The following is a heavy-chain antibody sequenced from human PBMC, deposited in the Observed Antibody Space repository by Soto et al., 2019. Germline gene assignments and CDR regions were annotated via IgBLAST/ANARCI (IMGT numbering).Heavy chain of an antibody. D-gene: IGHD5-18*01. CDR3: VGLQDSNYYYYMDV. J-gene: IGHJ6*03. CDR2: ISSSSSYI. CDR1: GFTFSSYS. Sequence: GGSLRLSCAASGFTFSSYSMNWVRQAPGKGLEWVSSISSSSSYIYYADSVKGRFTISRDNAKNSLYLQMNSLRAEDTAVYYCVGLQDSNYYYYMDVWGKGTTVTVSS. V-gene: IGHV3-21*01.